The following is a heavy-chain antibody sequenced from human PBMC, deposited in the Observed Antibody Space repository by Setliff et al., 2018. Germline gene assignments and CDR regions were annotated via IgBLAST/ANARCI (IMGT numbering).Heavy chain of an antibody. CDR2: ITSSGTTT. CDR3: ARISRLYTSSWDDY. D-gene: IGHD6-13*01. J-gene: IGHJ4*02. Sequence: PGGSLRLSCAASGFTFSDYYMSWIRQAPGKGLEWVSYITSSGTTTFYTDSVKGRFAISRDNARNSLYLQMNSLRVEDTAVYYCARISRLYTSSWDDYWGRGTLVTVSS. CDR1: GFTFSDYY. V-gene: IGHV3-11*01.